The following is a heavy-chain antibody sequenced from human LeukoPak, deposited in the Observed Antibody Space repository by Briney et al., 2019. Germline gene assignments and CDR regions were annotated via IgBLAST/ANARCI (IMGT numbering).Heavy chain of an antibody. CDR1: GFTFSSYG. V-gene: IGHV3-23*01. CDR3: AKDLRSTLWLPY. CDR2: ISGGGGST. J-gene: IGHJ4*02. Sequence: GGSLRLSCAASGFTFSSYGMSWVRQAPGKGLEWVSAISGGGGSTYYADSVKGRFTISRDNSKNTLYLQMNSLRAEDTAVYYCAKDLRSTLWLPYWGQGTLVTVSS. D-gene: IGHD3-10*01.